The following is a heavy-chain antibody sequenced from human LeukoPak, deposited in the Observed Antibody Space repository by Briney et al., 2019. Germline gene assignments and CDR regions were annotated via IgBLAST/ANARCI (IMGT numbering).Heavy chain of an antibody. J-gene: IGHJ4*02. CDR1: GFVFSDYA. Sequence: GGSLRLSCSASGFVFSDYAMHWARQAPGKGLEYLSGISGNGVATYYVDSVQGRFTVSRDNSKTTLYLQINSLRREDTAFYYCIKDRGSSGWDFDSWGREPCSPSPQ. CDR2: ISGNGVAT. CDR3: IKDRGSSGWDFDS. D-gene: IGHD6-19*01. V-gene: IGHV3-64D*06.